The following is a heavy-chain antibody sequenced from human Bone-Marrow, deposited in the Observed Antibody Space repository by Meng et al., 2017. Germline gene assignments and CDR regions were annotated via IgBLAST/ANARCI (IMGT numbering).Heavy chain of an antibody. CDR2: IYYSGST. Sequence: VQLQGSCPGLGKPAPRLLLPCRGSGGSINSAGYYWSWFRQHPGKGLEYIGYIYYSGSTYYNPSLKSRVIISVDTSKNQFSLRLNSVTAADTAVYYCASLYGDSSVWYLDLWGRGTLVTVSS. V-gene: IGHV4-31*03. J-gene: IGHJ2*01. D-gene: IGHD4-17*01. CDR3: ASLYGDSSVWYLDL. CDR1: GGSINSAGYY.